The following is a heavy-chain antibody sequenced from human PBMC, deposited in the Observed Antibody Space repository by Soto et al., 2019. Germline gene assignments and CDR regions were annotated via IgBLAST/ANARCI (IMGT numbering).Heavy chain of an antibody. D-gene: IGHD3-22*01. Sequence: QVQLVESGGGVVQPGRSLRLSCAASGFTFSSYGMHWVRQAPGKGLEWVAVISYDGSNKYYADSVKGRFTISRDNSKNTLYLQMNSLRAEETAVYYCAKGIGNYYDSSGYSPFFGMDVWGQGTTVTVSS. CDR1: GFTFSSYG. J-gene: IGHJ6*02. CDR2: ISYDGSNK. CDR3: AKGIGNYYDSSGYSPFFGMDV. V-gene: IGHV3-30*18.